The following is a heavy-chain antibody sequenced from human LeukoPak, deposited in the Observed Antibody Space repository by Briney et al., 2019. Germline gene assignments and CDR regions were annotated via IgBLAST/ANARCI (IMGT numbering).Heavy chain of an antibody. CDR2: ISSGGSSI. Sequence: PGGSLRLSCAASGFIFSDYYMSWIRQAPGKGLEWVSYISSGGSSIYYADSVKGRFTISRDNAKNSLYLQMNSLRAEDTAVYFCAREADKNAFDIWGQGTMVTVSS. D-gene: IGHD6-19*01. CDR1: GFIFSDYY. CDR3: AREADKNAFDI. V-gene: IGHV3-11*04. J-gene: IGHJ3*02.